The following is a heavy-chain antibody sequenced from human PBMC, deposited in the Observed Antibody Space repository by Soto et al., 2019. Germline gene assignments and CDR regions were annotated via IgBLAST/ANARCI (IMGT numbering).Heavy chain of an antibody. CDR2: VYYSGNT. V-gene: IGHV4-59*12. Sequence: PSETLSLTCTVSGGSISPYYWSWVRQPPGKGLEWIGYVYYSGNTNYNPSLESRVTISVDTSKNQFTLRLTSVTAADTAVYYCASARWDYWGQGTLVTVSS. CDR1: GGSISPYY. CDR3: ASARWDY. J-gene: IGHJ4*02.